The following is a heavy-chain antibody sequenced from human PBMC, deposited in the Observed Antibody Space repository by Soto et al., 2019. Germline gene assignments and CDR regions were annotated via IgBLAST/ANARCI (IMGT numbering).Heavy chain of an antibody. Sequence: PGGSLRLSCAASGFTFSSYAMHWVRQAPGKGLEWVAVISYDGSNKYYADSVKGRFTISRDNSKNTLYLQMNSLRAEDTAVYYCAREGDGYNFANQRQKSHNYAFDIWGQGTMVTVSS. J-gene: IGHJ3*02. CDR3: AREGDGYNFANQRQKSHNYAFDI. D-gene: IGHD5-12*01. CDR1: GFTFSSYA. V-gene: IGHV3-30-3*01. CDR2: ISYDGSNK.